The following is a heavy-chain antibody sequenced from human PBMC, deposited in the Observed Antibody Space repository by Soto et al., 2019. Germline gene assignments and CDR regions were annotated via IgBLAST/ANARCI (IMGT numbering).Heavy chain of an antibody. D-gene: IGHD4-4*01. CDR1: GGSISSGGYS. J-gene: IGHJ4*02. CDR2: IYHSGST. Sequence: SETLSLTCAVSGGSISSGGYSWSWIRQPPGKGLEWIGYIYHSGSTYYNPSLKSRVTISVDRSKNQFSLKLSSVTAADTAVYYCARVDYSNHPTIDYWGKGTLVTVSS. CDR3: ARVDYSNHPTIDY. V-gene: IGHV4-30-2*01.